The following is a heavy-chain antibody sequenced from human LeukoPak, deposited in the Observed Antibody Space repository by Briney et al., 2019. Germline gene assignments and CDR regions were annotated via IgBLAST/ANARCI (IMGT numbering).Heavy chain of an antibody. D-gene: IGHD3-22*01. V-gene: IGHV4-34*01. CDR2: INHSGST. Sequence: SETLTLTCAVYGGYFSGYYWSWIRQPPGKGLEWIGEINHSGSTNYNPSLKSRVTISVDTSKNQFSLKLSSVTAADTAVYYCARALKYYYDSSGRFDYWGQGTLVTVSS. J-gene: IGHJ4*02. CDR3: ARALKYYYDSSGRFDY. CDR1: GGYFSGYY.